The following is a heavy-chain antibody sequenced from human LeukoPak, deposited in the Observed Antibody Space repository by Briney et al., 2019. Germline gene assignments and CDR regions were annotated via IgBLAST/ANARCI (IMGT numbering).Heavy chain of an antibody. J-gene: IGHJ5*02. CDR1: GGSISSHY. D-gene: IGHD3-3*01. V-gene: IGHV4-59*11. CDR3: ARGIGTEAYYDFWSGTAWFDP. Sequence: PSETLSLTCTVSGGSISSHYWSWIRQPSGKGLEWIGYIYYSGSTNYNPSLKSRVTISVDTSKNQFSLKLSSVTAADTAVYYCARGIGTEAYYDFWSGTAWFDPWGQGTLVTVSS. CDR2: IYYSGST.